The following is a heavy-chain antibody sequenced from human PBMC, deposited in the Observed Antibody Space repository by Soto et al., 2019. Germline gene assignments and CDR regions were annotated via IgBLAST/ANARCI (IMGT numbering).Heavy chain of an antibody. V-gene: IGHV3-30*18. J-gene: IGHJ4*02. CDR2: TTYDGTFT. Sequence: QVQLVESGGDVVQPGRSLRLSCTGSGFTFSDYGIHWVRQAPGKGPEWVAATTYDGTFTVYVDSVKGRFTVSRDNSKSTVYLEMNSLRAEDTAIYYCAKGPGTNFDFLLLHWGRGTLVTVSS. D-gene: IGHD3-22*01. CDR1: GFTFSDYG. CDR3: AKGPGTNFDFLLLH.